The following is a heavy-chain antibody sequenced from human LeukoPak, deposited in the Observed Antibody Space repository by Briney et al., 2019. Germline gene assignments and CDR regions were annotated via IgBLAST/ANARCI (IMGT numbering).Heavy chain of an antibody. CDR2: ISGSDGTT. Sequence: GGSLRLSCAASAFTFSSYAMSWVRQAPGKGLEWVSAISGSDGTTYYADSVKGRFTISRDNSKNTLYLQMNSLRAEDAAVYYWRKGRTGYSYGYGVDGGGKGTLV. CDR3: RKGRTGYSYGYGVDG. V-gene: IGHV3-23*01. J-gene: IGHJ4*02. D-gene: IGHD5-18*01. CDR1: AFTFSSYA.